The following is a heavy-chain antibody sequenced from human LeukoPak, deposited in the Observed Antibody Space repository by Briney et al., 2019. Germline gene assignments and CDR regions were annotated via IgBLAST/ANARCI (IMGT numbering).Heavy chain of an antibody. V-gene: IGHV6-1*01. D-gene: IGHD7-27*01. J-gene: IGHJ2*01. CDR1: GDSISSNSVA. CDR3: ARVSGDHWYFDL. CDR2: TYYRSKWYN. Sequence: SQTLSLTCAISGDSISSNSVAWNWIRQSPSRGLEWLGRTYYRSKWYNDYAVSVKSRITSNPDTSKNQFSLQLNSVTLEDTAVYYCARVSGDHWYFDLWGRGTLVIVSS.